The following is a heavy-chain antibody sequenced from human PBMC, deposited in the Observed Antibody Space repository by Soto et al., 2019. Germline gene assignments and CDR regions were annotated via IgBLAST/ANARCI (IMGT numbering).Heavy chain of an antibody. J-gene: IGHJ3*02. V-gene: IGHV3-73*01. CDR1: GFTFSGSA. Sequence: EVQLVESGGGLVQPGGSLKLSCAASGFTFSGSAMHWVRQASGKGLEWVGRIRSKANSYATAYAASVKGRFTISRDDSKNTAYLQMNSQKTEDTAVYYCTQTSGHYDYVCGSYPSNAFDNWGQGTMVTVSS. CDR2: IRSKANSYAT. CDR3: TQTSGHYDYVCGSYPSNAFDN. D-gene: IGHD3-16*01.